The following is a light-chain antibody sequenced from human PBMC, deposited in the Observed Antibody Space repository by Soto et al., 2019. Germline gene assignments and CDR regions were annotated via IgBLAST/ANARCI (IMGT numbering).Light chain of an antibody. CDR3: RTWDSSLRAAV. V-gene: IGLV1-51*01. J-gene: IGLJ7*01. CDR2: DNN. CDR1: SSNIGKNY. Sequence: QSVLTQPPSVSTAPGQKVTISCSGSSSNIGKNYVSWYQQFPGTAPKLLIYDNNKRPSGIPDRFSGSKSGTSATLGITGLQTGDEADYYCRTWDSSLRAAVFGGGTQLTVL.